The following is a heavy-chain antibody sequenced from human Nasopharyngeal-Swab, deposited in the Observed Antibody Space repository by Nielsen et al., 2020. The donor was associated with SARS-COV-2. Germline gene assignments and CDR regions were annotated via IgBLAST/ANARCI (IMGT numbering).Heavy chain of an antibody. CDR2: ISSSGSTI. CDR1: GFTFSDYY. V-gene: IGHV3-11*04. Sequence: GESLKISCAASGFTFSDYYMSWIRQAPGKGLEWVSYISSSGSTIYYADSVKGRFTISRDNAKKSLYLQMNSLRAEDTAVYYCARDPGYSSSRGTDYWGQGTLVTVSS. J-gene: IGHJ4*02. D-gene: IGHD6-13*01. CDR3: ARDPGYSSSRGTDY.